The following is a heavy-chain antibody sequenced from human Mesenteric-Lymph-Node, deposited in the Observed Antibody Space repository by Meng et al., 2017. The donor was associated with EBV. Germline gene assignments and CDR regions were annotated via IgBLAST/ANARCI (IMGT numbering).Heavy chain of an antibody. V-gene: IGHV3-21*01. CDR2: ITSSPTYI. D-gene: IGHD5-24*01. J-gene: IGHJ4*02. CDR3: ARESGDGSNFNY. Sequence: VQLVESGGGLVKPGGSLRLSCAASGFPFSTFTMNWVRRAPGRGLEWVSLITSSPTYIYYATSVKGRFTISRDNAKNSLFLQMNSLRAEDTAVYYCARESGDGSNFNYWGQGALVTVSS. CDR1: GFPFSTFT.